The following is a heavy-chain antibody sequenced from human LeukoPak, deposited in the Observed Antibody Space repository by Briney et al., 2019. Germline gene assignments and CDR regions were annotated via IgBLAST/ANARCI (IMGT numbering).Heavy chain of an antibody. D-gene: IGHD3-9*01. V-gene: IGHV3-15*01. CDR2: IKSKTDGGTT. CDR1: GFTFSNAW. Sequence: PGGSLRLSCAASGFTFSNAWMSWVRQAPGKGLEWVGRIKSKTDGGTTDYAAPVKGRFTTSRDDSKNTLYLQMNSLKTEDTAVYYCTTDIDILTGYPIDYWGQGTLVTVSS. J-gene: IGHJ4*02. CDR3: TTDIDILTGYPIDY.